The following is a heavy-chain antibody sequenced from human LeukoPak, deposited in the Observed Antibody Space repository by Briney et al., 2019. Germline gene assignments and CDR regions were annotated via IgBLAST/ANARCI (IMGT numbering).Heavy chain of an antibody. CDR2: IYTSGST. J-gene: IGHJ4*02. CDR3: ARRGRRGYCSGGSCYEMAFDY. Sequence: SETLSLTCTVSGGSISSYYWSWIRQPPGKGLEWIGYIYTSGSTNYNPSLKSRVTISVDTSKNQFSLKLSSVTAADTAVYYCARRGRRGYCSGGSCYEMAFDYWGQGTLVTVSS. D-gene: IGHD2-15*01. CDR1: GGSISSYY. V-gene: IGHV4-4*09.